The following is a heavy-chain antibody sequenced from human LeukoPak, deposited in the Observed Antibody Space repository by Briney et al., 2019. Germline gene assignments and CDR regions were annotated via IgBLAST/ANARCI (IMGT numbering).Heavy chain of an antibody. CDR3: ARLPRGVIDNFDY. CDR1: GYSFTSYW. J-gene: IGHJ4*02. Sequence: GESLKISCKGSGYSFTSYWIGWVRQMPGKGLEWMGIIYPGDSDTRYSPSFQGQVTISADKSISTAYLRWSSLKASDTAMYYCARLPRGVIDNFDYWGQGTLVTVSS. D-gene: IGHD3-10*01. CDR2: IYPGDSDT. V-gene: IGHV5-51*01.